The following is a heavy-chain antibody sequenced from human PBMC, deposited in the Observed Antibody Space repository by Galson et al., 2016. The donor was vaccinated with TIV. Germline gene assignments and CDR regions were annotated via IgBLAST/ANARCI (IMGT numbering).Heavy chain of an antibody. CDR1: GFSLTTSGVG. CDR3: AYLPNMFYYGMDV. Sequence: PALVKPTQTLTLTCTFSGFSLTTSGVGVGWIRQPPGKALEWLAHIYWDDDERYSPSLKSRLTSTKDTTKNKVVLTMTNMDPVDTATFYCAYLPNMFYYGMDVWGQGTTVTVSS. J-gene: IGHJ6*02. V-gene: IGHV2-5*02. D-gene: IGHD3-10*02. CDR2: IYWDDDE.